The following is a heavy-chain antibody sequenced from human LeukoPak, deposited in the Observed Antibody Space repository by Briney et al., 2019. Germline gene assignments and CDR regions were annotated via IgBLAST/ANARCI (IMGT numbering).Heavy chain of an antibody. J-gene: IGHJ5*02. CDR2: IQSNGSST. Sequence: GGSLRLSCAASGFTFSSYWMHWVRQAPGKGLVWVSRIQSNGSSTSYAGSVKGRFTISRDNAKNTLYLQMNSLRAEDTAVYYCARDPAGGGAKGHNWFDPWGQGTLVTVSS. CDR1: GFTFSSYW. CDR3: ARDPAGGGAKGHNWFDP. V-gene: IGHV3-74*01. D-gene: IGHD2-21*01.